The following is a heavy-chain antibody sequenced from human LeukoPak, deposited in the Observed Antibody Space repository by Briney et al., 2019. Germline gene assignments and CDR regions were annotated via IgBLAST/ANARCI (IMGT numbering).Heavy chain of an antibody. Sequence: GGSLRLSCAASGXTFSSYAMSWVRQAPGKGLEWVSAISGSGATTYYADSVKARFTISRDNSKNTLYLQMNSLRAEDTAIFYCAKRYCSAGNCYFDYWGQGTLVTVSS. V-gene: IGHV3-23*01. CDR3: AKRYCSAGNCYFDY. J-gene: IGHJ4*02. CDR1: GXTFSSYA. CDR2: ISGSGATT. D-gene: IGHD2-15*01.